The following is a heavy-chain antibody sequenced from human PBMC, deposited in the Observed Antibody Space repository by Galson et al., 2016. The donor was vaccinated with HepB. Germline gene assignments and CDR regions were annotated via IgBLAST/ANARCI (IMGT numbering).Heavy chain of an antibody. CDR1: GFTFSSYW. CDR3: SILGRQPLAAFVAF. J-gene: IGHJ4*02. Sequence: SLRLSCAASGFTFSSYWMHWVRQGSGEGLVWVSRSNPDGSSTGYADTVKGRFTISRDNAKNTLYLQMNNLRVEDTAVYYCSILGRQPLAAFVAFWGPGTLVTVSS. V-gene: IGHV3-74*01. D-gene: IGHD1-26*01. CDR2: SNPDGSST.